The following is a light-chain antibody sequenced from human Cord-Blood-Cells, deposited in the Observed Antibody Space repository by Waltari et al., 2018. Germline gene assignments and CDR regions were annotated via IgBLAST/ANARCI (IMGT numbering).Light chain of an antibody. CDR1: SSNIGAGYD. J-gene: IGLJ1*01. CDR3: QSYDSSLSGYV. CDR2: GNS. Sequence: QSVLTPPPSVSGAPGPRVTISCTGSSSNIGAGYDVPWYQQLPGTAPKLLIYGNSNRPSGVPDRFSGSKSGTSASLAITGLQAEDEADYYCQSYDSSLSGYVFGTGTKVTVL. V-gene: IGLV1-40*01.